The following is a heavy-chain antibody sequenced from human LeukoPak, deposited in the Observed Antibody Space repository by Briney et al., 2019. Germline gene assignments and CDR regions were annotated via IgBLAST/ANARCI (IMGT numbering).Heavy chain of an antibody. Sequence: SETLSLTCTVPGGSISSYYWSWIRQPAGKGLEWIGRIYTSGSTNYNPSLKSRVTMSVDTSKNQFSLKLSSVTAADTAVYYCASSPYIAVADYNWFDPWGQGTLVTVSS. CDR1: GGSISSYY. J-gene: IGHJ5*02. V-gene: IGHV4-4*07. D-gene: IGHD6-19*01. CDR2: IYTSGST. CDR3: ASSPYIAVADYNWFDP.